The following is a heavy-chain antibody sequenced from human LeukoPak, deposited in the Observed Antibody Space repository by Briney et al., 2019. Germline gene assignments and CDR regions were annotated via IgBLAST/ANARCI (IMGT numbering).Heavy chain of an antibody. Sequence: GASVKVSCKASGYTFTGYYMHWVRQAPGQGLEWMGWINPNSGGTNYAQKFQGRVTMTRDTSISTAYMELSRLRSDDTAVYYCATEGDSGSYNFDYWGQGTLVTVSS. V-gene: IGHV1-2*02. CDR3: ATEGDSGSYNFDY. J-gene: IGHJ4*02. CDR1: GYTFTGYY. D-gene: IGHD1-26*01. CDR2: INPNSGGT.